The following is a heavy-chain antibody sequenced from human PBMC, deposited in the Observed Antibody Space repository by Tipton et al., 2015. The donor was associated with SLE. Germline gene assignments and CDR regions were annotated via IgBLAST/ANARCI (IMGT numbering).Heavy chain of an antibody. D-gene: IGHD6-19*01. J-gene: IGHJ3*02. CDR2: ISGSGGST. CDR1: GFTFSSYW. V-gene: IGHV3-23*01. CDR3: AREDSSGWYDAFDI. Sequence: SLRLSCAASGFTFSSYWMHWVRQAPGKGLEWVSGISGSGGSTYYADSVKGRFTISRDNSKNTLYLQMNSLRAEDTAVYYCAREDSSGWYDAFDIWGQGTMVIVSS.